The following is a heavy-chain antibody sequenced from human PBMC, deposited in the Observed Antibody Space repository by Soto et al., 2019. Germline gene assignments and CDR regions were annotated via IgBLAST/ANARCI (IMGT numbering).Heavy chain of an antibody. V-gene: IGHV3-23*01. D-gene: IGHD3-10*01. J-gene: IGHJ4*02. CDR1: GFTFSSYA. CDR2: ISGSGGST. CDR3: AKDRMVRGVMDY. Sequence: EVQLLESGGGLVQPGGSLRLSCAASGFTFSSYAMSWVHQAPGKGLEWVSAISGSGGSTYYADSVKGRFTISRDNSKNTLYLQMNSLRAEDTAVYYCAKDRMVRGVMDYWGQGTLVTVSS.